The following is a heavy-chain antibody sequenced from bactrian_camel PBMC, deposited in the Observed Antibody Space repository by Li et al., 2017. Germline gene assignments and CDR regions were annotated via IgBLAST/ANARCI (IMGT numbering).Heavy chain of an antibody. Sequence: HVQLVESGGGSIQTGESLTLSCSASAYSHRRFCMGWIRQAPGKEREGVAQIDTDGTTRYSASVKGRFTITQNSAKNTLYLQMNSLNPDDTAMYYCVSDRARACLRGSISNTEFGYWGQGTQVTVS. CDR2: IDTDGTTR. V-gene: IGHV3S1*01. J-gene: IGHJ6*01. CDR1: AYSHRRFC. D-gene: IGHD1*01. CDR3: VSDRARACLRGSISNTEFGY.